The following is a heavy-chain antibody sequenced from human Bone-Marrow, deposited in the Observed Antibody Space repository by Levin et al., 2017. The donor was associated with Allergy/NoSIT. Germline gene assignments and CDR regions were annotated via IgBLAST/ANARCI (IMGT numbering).Heavy chain of an antibody. J-gene: IGHJ5*02. D-gene: IGHD6-19*01. Sequence: GESLKISCKASGYSFIGYYIQWVRQAPGQGLEWMGRINPNTGDTYVAQKFEGRVTMTRDTSISTAYMELSRLTSDDAAVYYCTRLLPGITVSGSGFDPWGQGTLVTVSS. CDR2: INPNTGDT. V-gene: IGHV1-2*06. CDR1: GYSFIGYY. CDR3: TRLLPGITVSGSGFDP.